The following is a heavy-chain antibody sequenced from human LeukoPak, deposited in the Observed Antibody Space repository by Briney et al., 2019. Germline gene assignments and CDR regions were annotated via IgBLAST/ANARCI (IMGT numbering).Heavy chain of an antibody. CDR1: GFTFNSYS. CDR2: ISYDGSNK. CDR3: ARGLQYYYDSSGYYFDY. J-gene: IGHJ4*02. D-gene: IGHD3-22*01. V-gene: IGHV3-30-3*01. Sequence: PGGSLRLSCAASGFTFNSYSMHWVRQAPGKGLEWVAVISYDGSNKHYGDSVKGPFTISRDNSKNTLYLELSSLRAEDTDVFYCARGLQYYYDSSGYYFDYWGQGTLVTVSS.